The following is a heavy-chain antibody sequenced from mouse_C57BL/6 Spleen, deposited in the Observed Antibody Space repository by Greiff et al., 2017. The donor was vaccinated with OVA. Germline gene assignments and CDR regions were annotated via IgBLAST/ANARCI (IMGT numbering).Heavy chain of an antibody. CDR1: GYTFTRYG. J-gene: IGHJ1*03. Sequence: QVQLQQSGAELARPGASVKLSCKASGYTFTRYGISWVKQRTGQGLEWIGEIYPRSGNTYYNEKFKGKATLTADKSSSTAYMELRSLTSEDSAVYFCASFITTVVAPHWYFDVWGTGTTVTVSS. V-gene: IGHV1-81*01. CDR2: IYPRSGNT. CDR3: ASFITTVVAPHWYFDV. D-gene: IGHD1-1*01.